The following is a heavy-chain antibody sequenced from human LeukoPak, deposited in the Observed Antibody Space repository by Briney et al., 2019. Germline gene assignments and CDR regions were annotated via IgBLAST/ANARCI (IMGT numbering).Heavy chain of an antibody. Sequence: QAGGSLRLSCAASGFTFSSYAMSWVRQAPGKGLEWVSAISGGGGSTSYADSVKGRFTISGDNSKNMLYLQMNSLRVEDTAVYYCAKDRDTAVAFYFDYWGQGTLVTVSS. D-gene: IGHD5-18*01. CDR3: AKDRDTAVAFYFDY. CDR1: GFTFSSYA. CDR2: ISGGGGST. V-gene: IGHV3-23*01. J-gene: IGHJ4*02.